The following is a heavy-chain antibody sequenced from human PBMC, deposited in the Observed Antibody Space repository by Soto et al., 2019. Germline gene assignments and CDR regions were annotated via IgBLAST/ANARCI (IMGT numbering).Heavy chain of an antibody. CDR1: GGSISSSSYY. D-gene: IGHD4-17*01. J-gene: IGHJ4*02. Sequence: ETLSLTCTVSGGSISSSSYYWGWIRQPPGKGLEWIGSIYYSGSTYYNPSLKSRVTISVDTSKNQFSLKLSSVTAADTAVYYCARRYTTVTTYDYWGQGTLVTVSS. V-gene: IGHV4-39*01. CDR2: IYYSGST. CDR3: ARRYTTVTTYDY.